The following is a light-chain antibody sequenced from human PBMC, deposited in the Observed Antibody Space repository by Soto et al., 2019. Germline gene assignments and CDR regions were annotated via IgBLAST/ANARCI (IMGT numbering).Light chain of an antibody. CDR2: EVT. Sequence: QSVLTQPASVSGSPGQSITISCTGTSSDVGSYNLVSWYQHHPGTAPKLIIYEVTKRPSGVSNRFSASKSGNTASLTISGLQAEDEADYYCNSYSTSSTPYVFGTGTKVTV. CDR3: NSYSTSSTPYV. J-gene: IGLJ1*01. CDR1: SSDVGSYNL. V-gene: IGLV2-14*02.